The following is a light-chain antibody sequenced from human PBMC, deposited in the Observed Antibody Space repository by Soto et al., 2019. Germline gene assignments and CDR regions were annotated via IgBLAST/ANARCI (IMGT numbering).Light chain of an antibody. J-gene: IGKJ1*01. CDR1: QSVSRS. V-gene: IGKV1-39*01. CDR2: AAS. Sequence: DIQLTQSPSSLSASVGDRVITTCRASQSVSRSLNWYQQKTGQAPKLLIYAASTLHSGVPSRFSGSGSGTEFTLTISSLQPEDFATYYCQQNAIIPPWTFGQGTKVDIK. CDR3: QQNAIIPPWT.